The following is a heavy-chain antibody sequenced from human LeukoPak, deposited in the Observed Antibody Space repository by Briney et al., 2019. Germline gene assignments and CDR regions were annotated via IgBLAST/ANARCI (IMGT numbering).Heavy chain of an antibody. CDR2: INHSGST. J-gene: IGHJ4*02. V-gene: IGHV4-34*01. CDR1: GGSFSGYY. D-gene: IGHD3-16*01. Sequence: SETLSLTCAVYGGSFSGYYWSWIRQPPGKGLEWIGEINHSGSTNYNPSLKSRVTISVDTSKNQFSLKLSSVTAADTAVYYCARGLGDYWGQGTLVTVSS. CDR3: ARGLGDY.